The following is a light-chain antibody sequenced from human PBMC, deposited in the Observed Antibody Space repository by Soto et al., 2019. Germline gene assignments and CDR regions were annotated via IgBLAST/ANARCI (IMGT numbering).Light chain of an antibody. J-gene: IGKJ3*01. CDR3: QKYKDAPFT. Sequence: DIQMTQSPPSLSASVGDRVTITCRASQDISNFLAWYQQKPGKVPKLLIYPASTLQSGVPSRFSGSGSGTDFTLTITSLQSEDFATYYCQKYKDAPFTFGPGTKVDV. CDR2: PAS. V-gene: IGKV1-27*01. CDR1: QDISNF.